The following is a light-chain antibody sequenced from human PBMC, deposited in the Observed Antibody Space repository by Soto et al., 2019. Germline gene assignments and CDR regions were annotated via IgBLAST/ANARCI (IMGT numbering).Light chain of an antibody. V-gene: IGKV3-20*01. CDR2: GAS. Sequence: EIVLTQSPGTLSLSPGERATLSCRASQSVSSSYLAWYQQKPGQAPGLLIFGASTRATGIPDRFSGSVSGTDFTLTISRLEPEDFAVYYCQQYSSSPITFGPGTKVDI. CDR3: QQYSSSPIT. CDR1: QSVSSSY. J-gene: IGKJ3*01.